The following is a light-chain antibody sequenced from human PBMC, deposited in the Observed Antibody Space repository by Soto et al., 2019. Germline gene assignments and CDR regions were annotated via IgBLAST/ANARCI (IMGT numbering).Light chain of an antibody. CDR1: QSIINNY. J-gene: IGKJ2*01. V-gene: IGKV3-20*01. CDR2: GSS. CDR3: HQYGSSPPYT. Sequence: EVVLTQSPGTLSLSPGERVTLSCRASQSIINNYLAWYQQRPGQAPRLLIYGSSDRATGIPDRFSGSGSGTHFTLTISRLEPEDCAVYYCHQYGSSPPYTVGQGTKVEI.